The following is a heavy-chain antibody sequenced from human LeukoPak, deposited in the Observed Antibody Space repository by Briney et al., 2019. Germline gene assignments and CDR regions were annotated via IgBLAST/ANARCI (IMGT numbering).Heavy chain of an antibody. CDR2: INHSGST. D-gene: IGHD1-26*01. Sequence: TSSETLSLTCAVYGGSFSGYYWSWIRQPPGKGLEWIGEINHSGSTNYNPSLKSRVTISVDTSKNQFSLRLSSVTAADTAVYYCARGLRTVSGATTYYYYGMDVWGQGTTVTVSS. CDR3: ARGLRTVSGATTYYYYGMDV. V-gene: IGHV4-34*01. CDR1: GGSFSGYY. J-gene: IGHJ6*02.